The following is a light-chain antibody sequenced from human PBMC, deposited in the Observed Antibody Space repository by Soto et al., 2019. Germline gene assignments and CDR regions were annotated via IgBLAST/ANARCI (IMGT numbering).Light chain of an antibody. V-gene: IGKV1-5*03. CDR3: QQFDTYPYT. CDR2: KAS. Sequence: DIQMTQFPSTLSAYVGDRVTITCRASQSISSWLAWYQQKPGKAPKLLIYKASSLESGVPSRFSGSGSGTEFTLTISSLQPDDFATYYCQQFDTYPYTFGQGTKLEIK. J-gene: IGKJ2*01. CDR1: QSISSW.